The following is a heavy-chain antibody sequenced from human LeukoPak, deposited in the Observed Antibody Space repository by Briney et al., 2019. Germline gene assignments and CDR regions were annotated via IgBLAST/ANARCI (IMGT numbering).Heavy chain of an antibody. CDR3: ARIDYYYGMDV. V-gene: IGHV1-69*04. D-gene: IGHD2-15*01. CDR2: IIPIFGIA. J-gene: IGHJ6*02. Sequence: PVKVSCKASGGTFSSYAISWVRQAPGQGLEWMGRIIPIFGIANYAQKFQGRVTITADKSTSTAYMELSSLRSEDTAVYYCARIDYYYGMDVWGQGTTVTVSS. CDR1: GGTFSSYA.